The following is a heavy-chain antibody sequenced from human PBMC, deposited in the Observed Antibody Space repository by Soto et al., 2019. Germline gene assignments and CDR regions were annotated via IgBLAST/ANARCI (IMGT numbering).Heavy chain of an antibody. CDR2: ISSSSSTI. CDR1: GFTFSSYS. V-gene: IGHV3-48*02. CDR3: ARYGDCGPDY. J-gene: IGHJ4*02. Sequence: EVQLVESGGGLVQPGGSLRLSCAASGFTFSSYSMNWVRQAPGKGLEWVSYISSSSSTIYYADSVKGRFTISRDNAKNPLYLQMNSPRDEDTAVYYCARYGDCGPDYWGQGTLVTVSS. D-gene: IGHD4-17*01.